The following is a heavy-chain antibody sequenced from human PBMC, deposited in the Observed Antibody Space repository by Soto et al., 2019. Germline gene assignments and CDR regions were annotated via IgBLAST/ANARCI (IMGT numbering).Heavy chain of an antibody. CDR1: GFTFTSYG. Sequence: QAHLVESGGGVVQPGRSLRLSCAASGFTFTSYGMHWVRQAPGTRLEWVAVISYDGGLQHYADSVKGRFTISRDNSKNMVLLQMNSLRAEDTGVYYCVSVRGYGHASVPYSRAHGTPGSVSS. CDR2: ISYDGGLQ. CDR3: VSVRGYGHASVPYS. V-gene: IGHV3-30*03. J-gene: IGHJ5*01. D-gene: IGHD3-10*01.